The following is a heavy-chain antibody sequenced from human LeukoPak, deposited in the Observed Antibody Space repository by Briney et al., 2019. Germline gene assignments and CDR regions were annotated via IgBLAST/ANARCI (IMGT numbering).Heavy chain of an antibody. CDR3: ARRRLWFGEPFYGMDV. V-gene: IGHV4-34*01. CDR2: INHSGST. J-gene: IGHJ6*02. Sequence: PSETLSLTCAVYGGSFSGYYWSWIRQPPGKGLEWIGEINHSGSTNYNPSLKSRVTISVDTSKNQFSLKLSSVTAADTAVYYCARRRLWFGEPFYGMDVWGQGTTVTVSS. D-gene: IGHD3-10*01. CDR1: GGSFSGYY.